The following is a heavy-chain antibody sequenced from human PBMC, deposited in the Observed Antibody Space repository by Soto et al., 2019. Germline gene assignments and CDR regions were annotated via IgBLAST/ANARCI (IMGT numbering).Heavy chain of an antibody. J-gene: IGHJ6*02. V-gene: IGHV1-69*13. CDR1: GGTFSSYA. CDR2: IIPIFGTA. Sequence: ASVKVSCKASGGTFSSYAISWVRQAPGQGLEWMGGIIPIFGTANYAQKFQGRVTITADESTSTAYMELSSLRSEDTAVYYCARTEKYDSSSWYGYYYYGMDVWGQGTTVTVSS. CDR3: ARTEKYDSSSWYGYYYYGMDV. D-gene: IGHD6-13*01.